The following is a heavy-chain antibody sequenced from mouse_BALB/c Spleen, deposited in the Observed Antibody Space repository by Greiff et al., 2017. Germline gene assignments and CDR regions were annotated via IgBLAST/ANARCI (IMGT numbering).Heavy chain of an antibody. D-gene: IGHD1-1*02. CDR3: TGGGGNHWGFEG. V-gene: IGHV1-15*01. CDR1: GYTFTDYE. Sequence: VQLQESGAELVRPGASVTLSCKASGYTFTDYEMHWVKQTPVHGLEWIGAIDPETGGTAYNQKFKGKATLTADKSSSTAYMELRSLPSEDSAVYCCTGGGGNHWGFEGGGAGTTVTVSA. CDR2: IDPETGGT. J-gene: IGHJ1*01.